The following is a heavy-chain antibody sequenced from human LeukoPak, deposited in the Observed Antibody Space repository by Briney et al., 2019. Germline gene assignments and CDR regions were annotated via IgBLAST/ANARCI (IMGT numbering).Heavy chain of an antibody. Sequence: GGSRSLSWPASGFTFSIYAMSWARQAPGRWLEWDSSMMEMVGNKYYADSVKGRFTISRETSKNTLYLQMNSLRAEDTAVYYCAKDITMIVVEIGAFDIWGQGTMVTVSS. V-gene: IGHV3-23*01. D-gene: IGHD3-22*01. CDR2: MMEMVGNK. J-gene: IGHJ3*02. CDR3: AKDITMIVVEIGAFDI. CDR1: GFTFSIYA.